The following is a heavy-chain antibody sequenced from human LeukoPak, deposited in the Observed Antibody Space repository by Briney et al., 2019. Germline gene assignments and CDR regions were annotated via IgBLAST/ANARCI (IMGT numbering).Heavy chain of an antibody. CDR3: AKEYSSIAARPSRYFDL. CDR1: GFTFDDYA. D-gene: IGHD6-6*01. V-gene: IGHV3-9*03. J-gene: IGHJ2*01. CDR2: ISWNSGSI. Sequence: PGGSLRLSCAASGFTFDDYAMHWVRQAPGKGLEWVSGISWNSGSIGYADSVKGRFTISRDSAKNSLYLQMNSLRAEDMALYYCAKEYSSIAARPSRYFDLWGRGTLVTVSS.